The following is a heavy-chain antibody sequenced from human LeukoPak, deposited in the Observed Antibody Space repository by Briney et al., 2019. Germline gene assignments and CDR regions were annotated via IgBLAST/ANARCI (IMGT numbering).Heavy chain of an antibody. Sequence: SETLSLTCTVSGDSSSNNYWTWIRQSPGKGLEWIGYFYYTGSTNYNPSLQSRVTMSVDTSKNQFSLELSSVTSADTAVYYCAQSSGRYLDNWGQGILVTVSS. CDR3: AQSSGRYLDN. D-gene: IGHD6-19*01. CDR2: FYYTGST. J-gene: IGHJ4*02. V-gene: IGHV4-59*01. CDR1: GDSSSNNY.